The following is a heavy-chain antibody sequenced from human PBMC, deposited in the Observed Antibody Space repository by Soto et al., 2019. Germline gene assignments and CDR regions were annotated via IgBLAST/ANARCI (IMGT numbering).Heavy chain of an antibody. J-gene: IGHJ6*03. V-gene: IGHV4-34*01. CDR3: ARGESIAADTYYYCYMDV. Sequence: SETLSLTCAVYGGSFSGYYWSWIRQPPGKGLEWIGEINHSGSTNYNPSLKSRVTISVDTSKNQFSLKLSSVTAADTAVYYCARGESIAADTYYYCYMDVWGKGTTVTVSS. CDR2: INHSGST. CDR1: GGSFSGYY. D-gene: IGHD6-6*01.